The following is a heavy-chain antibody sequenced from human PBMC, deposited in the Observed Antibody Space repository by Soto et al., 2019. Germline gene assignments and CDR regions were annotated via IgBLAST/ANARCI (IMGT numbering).Heavy chain of an antibody. Sequence: SATLSLTCTFASISICSHYWSWLRQPPRKGLEWIGDINYSGSTNYNPSLKSRVTISVDTSKNQFSLKLSSVTAADTAVYYCARGLEYSYGYWFDPWGQGTLVTVSS. CDR3: ARGLEYSYGYWFDP. J-gene: IGHJ5*02. V-gene: IGHV4-59*11. CDR1: SISICSHY. CDR2: INYSGST. D-gene: IGHD5-18*01.